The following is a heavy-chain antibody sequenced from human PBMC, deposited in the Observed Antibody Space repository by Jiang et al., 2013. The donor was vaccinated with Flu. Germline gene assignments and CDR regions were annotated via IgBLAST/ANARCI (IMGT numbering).Heavy chain of an antibody. V-gene: IGHV3-21*01. D-gene: IGHD2-15*01. CDR1: FTFSSYS. Sequence: FTFSSYSMNWARPGSRKGLEWVSSFSSRTSSIYYADSVKGRFTISRDNSKNTLYLQMNSLRAEDTAVFYCARDGSYCSGGSCYAGEYFQHWGQGTLVTVSS. CDR2: FSSRTSSI. J-gene: IGHJ1*01. CDR3: ARDGSYCSGGSCYAGEYFQH.